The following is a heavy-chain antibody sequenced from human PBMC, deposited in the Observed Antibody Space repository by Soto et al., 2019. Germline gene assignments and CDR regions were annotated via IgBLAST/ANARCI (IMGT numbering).Heavy chain of an antibody. Sequence: QLQLQESGPGLVKPSETLSLTCTVSGGSISSSSYYWGWIRQPPGKGLEWIGSIYYSGSTYYNPSLKRRATIAVETSKNQFSLKLGSVTAADTAVYYCARLGGAVAPYYYGMDVWGQGTTVTVSS. D-gene: IGHD6-19*01. V-gene: IGHV4-39*01. CDR1: GGSISSSSYY. J-gene: IGHJ6*02. CDR2: IYYSGST. CDR3: ARLGGAVAPYYYGMDV.